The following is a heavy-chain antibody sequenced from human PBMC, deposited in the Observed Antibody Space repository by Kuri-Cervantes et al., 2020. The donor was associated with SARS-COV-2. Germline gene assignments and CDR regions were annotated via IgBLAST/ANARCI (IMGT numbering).Heavy chain of an antibody. CDR3: TRDRKLWSPVPLLFDY. V-gene: IGHV3-49*03. CDR2: IRSKAYGGTT. CDR1: GFTFGDYA. D-gene: IGHD5-18*01. Sequence: GGSLRLSCTASGFTFGDYAMSWFRQAPGKGLEWVGFIRSKAYGGTTEYAASVKGRFPISRDDSKSIAYLQMNSLKTEDTAVYYCTRDRKLWSPVPLLFDYWGQGTLVTVSS. J-gene: IGHJ4*02.